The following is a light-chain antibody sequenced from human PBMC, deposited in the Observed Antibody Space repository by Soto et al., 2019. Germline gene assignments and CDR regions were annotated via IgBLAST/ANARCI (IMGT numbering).Light chain of an antibody. CDR3: SSYTSTSAYV. V-gene: IGLV2-14*01. J-gene: IGLJ1*01. Sequence: QSALTPPASVSGSPGQTNTISCTATNSGIGKYNYGSWYQQHPGKAPKLMISEVSNRPSGVSNRFSGSKSGNTASLTISGLQAEDEADYYCSSYTSTSAYVFGGGTKVTVL. CDR2: EVS. CDR1: NSGIGKYNY.